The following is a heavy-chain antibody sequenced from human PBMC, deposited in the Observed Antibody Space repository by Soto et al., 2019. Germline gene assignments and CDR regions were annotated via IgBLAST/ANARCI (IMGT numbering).Heavy chain of an antibody. V-gene: IGHV3-23*01. J-gene: IGHJ4*02. CDR2: ISGGGTSI. CDR1: GFTFGNYA. CDR3: AKDDPESGSYLRGRGRFDY. Sequence: EVQLLESGGGLVQPGGSPRLSCEASGFTFGNYAMTWVRQAPGKGLEWVAAISGGGTSIFSADSVKGRFTISRDNSNNTLYLQMNNLRAEDTAIYYCAKDDPESGSYLRGRGRFDYWGQGTLVTVSS. D-gene: IGHD1-26*01.